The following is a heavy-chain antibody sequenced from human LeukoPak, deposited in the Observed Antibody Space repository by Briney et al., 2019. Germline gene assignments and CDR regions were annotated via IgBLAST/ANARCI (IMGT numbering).Heavy chain of an antibody. V-gene: IGHV1-2*02. Sequence: ASVKVSCKASGYTFSDYYIHWVRQAPGQGLEWLGWMNAKSGGTNYARRLQGRITMTRDTSITTAYMELTGLTSDDAAMCYCARIGVPKNIEVPGPDVWGQGTLVTVSS. CDR1: GYTFSDYY. CDR2: MNAKSGGT. J-gene: IGHJ4*02. CDR3: ARIGVPKNIEVPGPDV. D-gene: IGHD2/OR15-2a*01.